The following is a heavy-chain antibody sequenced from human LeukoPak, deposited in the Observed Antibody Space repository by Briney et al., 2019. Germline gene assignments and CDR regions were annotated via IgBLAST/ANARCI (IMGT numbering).Heavy chain of an antibody. CDR3: ARRGPDSSGYYYLYDY. J-gene: IGHJ4*02. CDR1: GYTFTGYY. D-gene: IGHD3-22*01. Sequence: ASVKVSCKASGYTFTGYYMHWVRQAPGQGLEWMGWINPNGGGTNYAQKFQGRVTMTRDTSISTAYMELSRLRSDDTAVYYCARRGPDSSGYYYLYDYWGQGTLVTVSS. V-gene: IGHV1-2*02. CDR2: INPNGGGT.